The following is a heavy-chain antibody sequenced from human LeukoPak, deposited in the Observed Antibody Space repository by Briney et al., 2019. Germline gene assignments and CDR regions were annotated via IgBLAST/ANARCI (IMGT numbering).Heavy chain of an antibody. CDR3: ARDPRFPTPVGMDV. CDR2: IYYSGST. Sequence: PSETLSLTCTVSGGSISSGGYYWSWIRQHPGKGLEWIGYIYYSGSTYYNPSLKSRVTILVDTSKNQFSLKLSSVTAADTAVYYCARDPRFPTPVGMDVWGQGTTVTVSS. J-gene: IGHJ6*02. D-gene: IGHD2-21*01. V-gene: IGHV4-31*03. CDR1: GGSISSGGYY.